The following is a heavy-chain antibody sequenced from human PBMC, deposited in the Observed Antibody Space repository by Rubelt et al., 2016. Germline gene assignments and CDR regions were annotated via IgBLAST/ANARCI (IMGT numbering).Heavy chain of an antibody. V-gene: IGHV3-48*03. Sequence: EVQLVESGGGLVQPGGSLRLSCAASGFAFRTYDMNWVRQAPGKGLEWVSYLSGSGTPTYYADSVYLEMNSLRAEDTAVYFCARGMGMGGSYPSGSSFDYWGQGNLVTVSS. CDR3: ARGMGMGGSYPSGSSFDY. CDR2: LSGSGTPT. D-gene: IGHD3-16*01. J-gene: IGHJ4*02. CDR1: GFAFRTYD.